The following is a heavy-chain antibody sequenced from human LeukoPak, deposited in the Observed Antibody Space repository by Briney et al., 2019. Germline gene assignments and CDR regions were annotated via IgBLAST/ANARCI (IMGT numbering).Heavy chain of an antibody. CDR1: GYTFTSYG. V-gene: IGHV1-18*01. CDR2: ISVYNGNR. Sequence: GASVKVSCKASGYTFTSYGISWVRQAPGQGVEWMGWISVYNGNRNYAQKLQGRVTMTTDTSTSTAYMELRSLRSDDTAVYYCARRGGKNYGDYVVYYYYMDVWGKGTTVTVSS. D-gene: IGHD4-17*01. CDR3: ARRGGKNYGDYVVYYYYMDV. J-gene: IGHJ6*03.